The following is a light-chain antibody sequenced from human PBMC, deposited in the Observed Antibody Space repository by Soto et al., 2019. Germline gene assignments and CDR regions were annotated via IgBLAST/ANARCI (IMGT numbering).Light chain of an antibody. CDR2: DAS. V-gene: IGKV3-15*01. CDR3: QQYKNWPPIT. Sequence: EIVMTQSPATLSVSPGERATLSCRASQSVTSSLAWYQQKPGQAPRLLIYDASTRATDIAARFSGGGSGTEFTLTISSLQSEDFAVYYCQQYKNWPPITFGQGTRLEIK. J-gene: IGKJ5*01. CDR1: QSVTSS.